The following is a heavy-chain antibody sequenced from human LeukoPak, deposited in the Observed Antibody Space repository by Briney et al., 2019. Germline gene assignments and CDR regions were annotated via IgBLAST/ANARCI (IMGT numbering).Heavy chain of an antibody. CDR2: INPSGGST. J-gene: IGHJ3*02. CDR1: GYTFTNYY. Sequence: GASVKVSCKASGYTFTNYYIHWVRQAPGQGLECMGIINPSGGSTSYAQKFQGRVTMTRDMSTSTAYMELSSLRSEDTAVYYCARVWRVRLLNPDAFDIWGQGTMVTVSS. CDR3: ARVWRVRLLNPDAFDI. D-gene: IGHD3-3*01. V-gene: IGHV1-46*01.